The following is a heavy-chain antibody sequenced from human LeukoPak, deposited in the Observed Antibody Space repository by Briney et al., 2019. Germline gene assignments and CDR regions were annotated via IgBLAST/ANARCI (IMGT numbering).Heavy chain of an antibody. D-gene: IGHD2-15*01. CDR3: ARDSYCSGGSCYSRGLDY. CDR2: ISSSSSYI. Sequence: GGSLRLSCAASGFTFSSYSMNWVRQAPGKGLEWVSSISSSSSYIYYADSVKGRFTISRDNAKNSLYLQMNSLRAEDTAVYYCARDSYCSGGSCYSRGLDYWGQGTLVTVSS. J-gene: IGHJ4*02. CDR1: GFTFSSYS. V-gene: IGHV3-21*01.